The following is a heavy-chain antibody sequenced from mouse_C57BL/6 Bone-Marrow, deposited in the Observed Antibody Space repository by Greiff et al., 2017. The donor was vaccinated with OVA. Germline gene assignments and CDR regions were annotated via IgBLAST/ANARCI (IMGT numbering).Heavy chain of an antibody. CDR2: IYPGDGDT. CDR1: GYAFSSSW. D-gene: IGHD4-1*01. CDR3: ARWELGRALFAY. J-gene: IGHJ3*01. Sequence: VQLQQSGPELVKPGASVKISCKASGYAFSSSWRNWVKQRPGKGLEWIGRIYPGDGDTNYTGKCKGKATLTADKSSSTAYMQLSSLTSEDSAVYFGARWELGRALFAYWGQGTLVTVSA. V-gene: IGHV1-82*01.